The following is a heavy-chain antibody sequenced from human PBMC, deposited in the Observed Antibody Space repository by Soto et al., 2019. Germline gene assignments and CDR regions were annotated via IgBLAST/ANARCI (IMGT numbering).Heavy chain of an antibody. CDR1: GGSISSGHYP. Sequence: QLQLQESGSGLVKPSQTLSLTCAVSGGSISSGHYPWTWIRQPPGKGLEWIGYIYPGGNTYYSPSLKSRVTIALDTSKSLVSLRLNSVTAADTAVYYCARDPQYTDTSGYYVSSGNFDYWGQGILVTVSS. CDR2: IYPGGNT. CDR3: ARDPQYTDTSGYYVSSGNFDY. J-gene: IGHJ4*02. D-gene: IGHD3-22*01. V-gene: IGHV4-30-2*01.